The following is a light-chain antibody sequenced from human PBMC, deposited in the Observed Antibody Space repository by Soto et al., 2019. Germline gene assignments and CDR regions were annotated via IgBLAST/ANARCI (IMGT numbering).Light chain of an antibody. Sequence: EIVLTQSPGTLSLSPGQRVTLSCRASESISRDYLAWYQQRLGQAPRLLIYGASSGATGIPDRFSGSGSGTDFTLKISRLEPAAFAIYYCQQYGGVPYTFGQGTKLEIK. CDR2: GAS. CDR3: QQYGGVPYT. CDR1: ESISRDY. V-gene: IGKV3-20*01. J-gene: IGKJ2*01.